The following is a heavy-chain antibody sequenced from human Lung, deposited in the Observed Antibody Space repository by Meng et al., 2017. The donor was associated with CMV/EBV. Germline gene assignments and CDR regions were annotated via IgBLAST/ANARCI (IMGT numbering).Heavy chain of an antibody. J-gene: IGHJ4*02. CDR2: IKEDGSEK. Sequence: GASLKISCASSGFIFSTYWMSWVRQAPGKGLEWVANIKEDGSEKYYVDSVRGRFTISRDNAKNSLYLQMNSLRAEDTAVYYCARDRGIDYWGQGTLVTVSS. V-gene: IGHV3-7*01. D-gene: IGHD3-10*01. CDR1: GFIFSTYW. CDR3: ARDRGIDY.